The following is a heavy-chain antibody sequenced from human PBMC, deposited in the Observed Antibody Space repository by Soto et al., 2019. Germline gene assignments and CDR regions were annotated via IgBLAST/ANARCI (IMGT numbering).Heavy chain of an antibody. D-gene: IGHD2-2*01. CDR2: ISYDGSNK. CDR1: GFTFSSYG. Sequence: QVQLVESGGGVVQPGRSLRLSCAASGFTFSSYGMHWVRQAPGKGLEWVAVISYDGSNKYYADSVKGRFTISRDNSKNTLYLQMNSLRAEDTAVYYCAKDGQGYCISTSCSNLFDPWGQGTLVSVSS. V-gene: IGHV3-30*18. J-gene: IGHJ5*02. CDR3: AKDGQGYCISTSCSNLFDP.